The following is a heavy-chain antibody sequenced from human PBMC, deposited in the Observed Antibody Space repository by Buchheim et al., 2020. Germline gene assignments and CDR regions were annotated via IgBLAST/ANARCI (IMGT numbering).Heavy chain of an antibody. Sequence: QVQLVESGGGVVQPGRSLRLSCAASGFTFSSYGMHWVRQAPGKGLEWVAVISYDGSNKYYADSVKGRFTISSDNSKNTLYLQMNSLRAEDTAVYYCAKDRSLTYYDSSGPSDYWGQGTL. CDR2: ISYDGSNK. V-gene: IGHV3-30*18. J-gene: IGHJ4*02. CDR3: AKDRSLTYYDSSGPSDY. CDR1: GFTFSSYG. D-gene: IGHD3-22*01.